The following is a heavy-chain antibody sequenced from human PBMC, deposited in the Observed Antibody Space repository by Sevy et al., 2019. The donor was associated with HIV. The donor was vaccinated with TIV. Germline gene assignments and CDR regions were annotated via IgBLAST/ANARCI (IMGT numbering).Heavy chain of an antibody. D-gene: IGHD3-10*01. J-gene: IGHJ4*02. Sequence: GGSLRLSCAASGFTFSSYAMSWVRQAPGKGLEWVSAISGSGGRTYYADSVKGRFTISRDNSKNTLCLQMNGLTAEDTAVYYCAKGNYYGSVRALDYWGQGTLVTVSS. CDR1: GFTFSSYA. V-gene: IGHV3-23*01. CDR2: ISGSGGRT. CDR3: AKGNYYGSVRALDY.